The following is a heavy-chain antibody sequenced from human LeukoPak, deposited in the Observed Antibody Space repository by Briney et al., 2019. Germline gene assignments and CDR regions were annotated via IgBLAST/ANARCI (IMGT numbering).Heavy chain of an antibody. CDR1: GFTFRTYG. D-gene: IGHD3-16*02. Sequence: CRSLTHSLAACGFTFRTYGRHWVRQAPGKGLEGVAVISYDGSSKYYADSVKGRFTISRDNSMNTLDLQMNSLRAEDTAVYYCAKPMRTPVISSSFENWGQGTLVTVSS. J-gene: IGHJ4*02. CDR2: ISYDGSSK. V-gene: IGHV3-30*18. CDR3: AKPMRTPVISSSFEN.